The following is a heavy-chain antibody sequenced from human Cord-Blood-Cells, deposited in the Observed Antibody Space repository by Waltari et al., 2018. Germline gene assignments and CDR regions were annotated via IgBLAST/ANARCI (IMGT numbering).Heavy chain of an antibody. J-gene: IGHJ4*02. Sequence: QVQLVQSGAEVKKPGSSVKVSCKASGGTFSSHPLSRVRQAPGQGLEWMVGIIPIFGTANYAQKCQGRVTITADESTSTAYMELSSLRSEDTAVYYCARVKGELVFDYWGQGTLVTVSS. CDR3: ARVKGELVFDY. D-gene: IGHD1-26*01. CDR1: GGTFSSHP. CDR2: IIPIFGTA. V-gene: IGHV1-69*01.